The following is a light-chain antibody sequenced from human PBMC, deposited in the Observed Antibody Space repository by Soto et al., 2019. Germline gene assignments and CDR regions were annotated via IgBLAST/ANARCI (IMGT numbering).Light chain of an antibody. CDR3: QQRGNWPLT. J-gene: IGKJ4*01. Sequence: EIFWTNPPATRPCSPGKPATLSSRAIQRLDFYLAWYKQRPGRAPRLLIYDASSRPAAVPARFSGSGSGTDFTLTIAGLEPEDFAVYYCQQRGNWPLTFGGGTKVDVK. CDR1: QRLDFY. V-gene: IGKV3-11*01. CDR2: DAS.